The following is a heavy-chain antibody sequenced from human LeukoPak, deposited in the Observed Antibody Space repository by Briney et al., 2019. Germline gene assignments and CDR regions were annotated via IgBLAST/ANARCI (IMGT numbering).Heavy chain of an antibody. V-gene: IGHV3-43*02. CDR2: ISGDGGST. D-gene: IGHD3-16*02. CDR3: AKDKDDYVWGSYRPTFDY. CDR1: GFTFSSYA. J-gene: IGHJ4*02. Sequence: GGSLRLSCAASGFTFSSYAMSWVRQAPGKGLEGVSLISGDGGSTYYADSVKGRFTISRDNSKNSLYLQMNSLRTEDTALYYCAKDKDDYVWGSYRPTFDYWGQGTLVTVSS.